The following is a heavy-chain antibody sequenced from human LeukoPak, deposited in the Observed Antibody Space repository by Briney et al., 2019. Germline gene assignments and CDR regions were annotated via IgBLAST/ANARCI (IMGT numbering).Heavy chain of an antibody. CDR2: IYYSGST. Sequence: SETLSLTCTVSGGSISSSSYYWGWIRQPPGKGLEWIGSIYYSGSTYYNPSLKSRVTISVDTSKNQFSLKLSSVTAADTAVYYCTLSGWKHSSPFVSRDHWGQGTLVTVSS. D-gene: IGHD6-19*01. CDR1: GGSISSSSYY. V-gene: IGHV4-39*01. J-gene: IGHJ4*02. CDR3: TLSGWKHSSPFVSRDH.